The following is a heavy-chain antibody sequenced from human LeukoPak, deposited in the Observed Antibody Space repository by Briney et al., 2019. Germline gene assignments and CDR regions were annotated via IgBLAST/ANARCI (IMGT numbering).Heavy chain of an antibody. CDR1: RFAFSTYA. CDR3: ANYREPQGLDY. D-gene: IGHD1-26*01. V-gene: IGHV3-23*01. J-gene: IGHJ4*02. CDR2: IGSNGADT. Sequence: PGGSLRLSCAVSRFAFSTYAMTWVRQAPGQGLEYVSTIGSNGADTYYADSVKGRFTISRDNSKNTLYLQMTSLRVEDTAVYYCANYREPQGLDYWGQGTLVTVSS.